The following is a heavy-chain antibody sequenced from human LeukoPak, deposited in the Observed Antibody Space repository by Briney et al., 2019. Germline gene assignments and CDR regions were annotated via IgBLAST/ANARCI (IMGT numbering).Heavy chain of an antibody. Sequence: GGSLRLSCAASGFTFSSYSMNWSRKPQGKGLDGVSSISSSSSYIYYADSLKGRFTISRDNAKNSLYLQMNSLRAEDTAVYYCASRIAVAGTWFDYWGQGTLVTVSS. CDR2: ISSSSSYI. CDR3: ASRIAVAGTWFDY. V-gene: IGHV3-21*01. CDR1: GFTFSSYS. J-gene: IGHJ4*02. D-gene: IGHD6-19*01.